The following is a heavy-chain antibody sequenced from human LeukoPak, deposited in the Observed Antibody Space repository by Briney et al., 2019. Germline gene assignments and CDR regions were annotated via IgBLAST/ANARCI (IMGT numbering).Heavy chain of an antibody. J-gene: IGHJ3*02. D-gene: IGHD5-18*01. CDR3: ARHRGYSYGYDAFDI. V-gene: IGHV4-61*05. CDR2: IYYSGST. CDR1: GGSISTTSYY. Sequence: SETLSLTCAVSGGSISTTSYYWSWIRQPPGKGLEWIGYIYYSGSTNYNPSLKSRVTISVDTSKNQFSLKLSSVTAADTAVYYCARHRGYSYGYDAFDIWGQGTMVTVSS.